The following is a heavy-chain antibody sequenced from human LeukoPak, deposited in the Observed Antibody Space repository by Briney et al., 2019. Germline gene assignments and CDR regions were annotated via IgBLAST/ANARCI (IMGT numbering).Heavy chain of an antibody. Sequence: ASVKVSCKASGYTFTNYDVSWVRQATGQGLEWMGWINPNSGNTGYAQKFQGRVTMTRNTSISTAYMELSSLRSEDTAVYYCARGIAIPFDYWGQGTLVTVSS. CDR2: INPNSGNT. D-gene: IGHD2-21*01. CDR1: GYTFTNYD. J-gene: IGHJ4*02. CDR3: ARGIAIPFDY. V-gene: IGHV1-8*02.